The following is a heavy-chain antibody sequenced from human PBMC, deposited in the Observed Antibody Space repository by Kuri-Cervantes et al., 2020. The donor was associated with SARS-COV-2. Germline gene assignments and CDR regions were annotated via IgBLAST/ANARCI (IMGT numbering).Heavy chain of an antibody. CDR1: GFAFIRYT. D-gene: IGHD2-2*01. CDR2: ISSEGTIK. CDR3: AKDRASLEDIVVVPAAGMDY. Sequence: GGSLRLSCSVSGFAFIRYTMHWVRQAPGQGLQWVSVISSEGTIKDYADFVKGRFTISRDNSRRTLFLTMNRLTTDDTAVYYCAKDRASLEDIVVVPAAGMDYWGQGTLVTVSS. J-gene: IGHJ4*02. V-gene: IGHV3-30*17.